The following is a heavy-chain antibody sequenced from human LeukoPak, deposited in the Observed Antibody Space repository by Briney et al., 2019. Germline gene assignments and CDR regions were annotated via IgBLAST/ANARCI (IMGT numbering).Heavy chain of an antibody. CDR1: GDSFSSNSAA. CDR3: ARDYETGIAAAGEYYGMDV. J-gene: IGHJ6*02. Sequence: SQTLSLTCAISGDSFSSNSAAWNWIRQSPSRGLEWLGRTYYRSKWYNDYAVSVKSRITINPDTSKNQFSLQLNSVTLEDTAVYYCARDYETGIAAAGEYYGMDVWGQGTTVTVSS. V-gene: IGHV6-1*01. D-gene: IGHD6-13*01. CDR2: TYYRSKWYN.